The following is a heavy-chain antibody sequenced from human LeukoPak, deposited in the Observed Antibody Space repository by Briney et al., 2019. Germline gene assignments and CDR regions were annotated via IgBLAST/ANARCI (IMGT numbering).Heavy chain of an antibody. CDR1: GFTFSSYA. D-gene: IGHD3-9*01. CDR2: ISGSGGST. Sequence: PGGSLRLSCAASGFTFSSYAMSWVRQAPGKGLEWVSAISGSGGSTYYADSVKGRFTISRDNSKNTLYLQMSRLRAEDTAVYYCAKDRGGNFDSNPRRFYYYMDVWGKGTTVTVSS. CDR3: AKDRGGNFDSNPRRFYYYMDV. V-gene: IGHV3-23*01. J-gene: IGHJ6*03.